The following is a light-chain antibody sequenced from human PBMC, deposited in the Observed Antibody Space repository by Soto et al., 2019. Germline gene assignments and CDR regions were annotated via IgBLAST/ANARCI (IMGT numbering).Light chain of an antibody. CDR1: HSVSTKS. CDR3: QQYDSSPRT. J-gene: IGKJ1*01. CDR2: GAS. V-gene: IGKV3-20*01. Sequence: EIVLTQSPGTLSLSPGEIATLYYMSSHSVSTKSLAWYRQKPGQAPRLLISGASSRAADIPDRFSGSGSGTDFTLTINRLEPEDFAVYYCQQYDSSPRTCGQGTKGDIK.